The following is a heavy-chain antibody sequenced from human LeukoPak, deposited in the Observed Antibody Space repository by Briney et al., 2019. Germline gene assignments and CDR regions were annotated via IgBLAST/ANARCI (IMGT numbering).Heavy chain of an antibody. J-gene: IGHJ6*03. V-gene: IGHV4-59*08. CDR1: GGSISSYY. D-gene: IGHD3-22*01. CDR3: ARTYDSSGYYYYYYYMDV. CDR2: ICYSGST. Sequence: SETLSLTCTVSGGSISSYYWSWIRQPPGKGLEWIGYICYSGSTNYNPSLKSRVTISVDTSKNQFSLKLSSVTAADTAVYYCARTYDSSGYYYYYYYMDVWGKGTTVTVSS.